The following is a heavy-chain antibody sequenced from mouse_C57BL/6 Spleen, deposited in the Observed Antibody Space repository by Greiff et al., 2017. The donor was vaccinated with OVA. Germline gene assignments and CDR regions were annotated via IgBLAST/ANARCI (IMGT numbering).Heavy chain of an antibody. CDR1: GYTFTSYW. CDR3: AREDYGSSYVLAY. Sequence: QVQLQQPGAELVKPGASVKMSCKASGYTFTSYWITWVKQRPGQGLEWIGDIYPGSGSTNYNEKFKSKATLTVDTSSSTAYMQLSSLTSEDSAVYYCAREDYGSSYVLAYWGQGTLVTVSA. D-gene: IGHD1-1*01. CDR2: IYPGSGST. J-gene: IGHJ3*01. V-gene: IGHV1-55*01.